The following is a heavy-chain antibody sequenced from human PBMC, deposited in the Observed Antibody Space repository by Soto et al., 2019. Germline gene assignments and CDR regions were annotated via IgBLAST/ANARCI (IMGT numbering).Heavy chain of an antibody. J-gene: IGHJ4*02. CDR2: ISSSSSYT. CDR1: GFTFSSYS. D-gene: IGHD1-20*01. CDR3: ARDDNWNAAD. Sequence: EVQLVESGGGLVKPGGSLRLSCAASGFTFSSYSMNWVRQAPGKGLEWVSSISSSSSYTYYADSVKGRFTISRDNAKNSLYLQMNSLRAEDTAVYYCARDDNWNAADWGQGTLVTVSS. V-gene: IGHV3-21*01.